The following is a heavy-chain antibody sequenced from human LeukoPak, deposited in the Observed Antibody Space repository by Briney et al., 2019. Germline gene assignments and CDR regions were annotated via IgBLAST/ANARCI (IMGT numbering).Heavy chain of an antibody. V-gene: IGHV3-23*01. CDR3: AKALNYWYFDL. CDR1: GFTFGSYD. Sequence: GGSLRLSCAASGFTFGSYDMSWVRQAPGKGLEWVSASGGDGGSTYADSVKGRFTISRDSSKNTLYLQMNSLRAEDTATYYCAKALNYWYFDLWGRGNLVTVSS. CDR2: SGGDGGST. J-gene: IGHJ2*01.